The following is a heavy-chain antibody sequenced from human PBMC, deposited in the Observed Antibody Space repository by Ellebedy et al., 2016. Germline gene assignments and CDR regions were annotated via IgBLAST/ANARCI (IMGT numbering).Heavy chain of an antibody. D-gene: IGHD3-22*01. CDR2: ISSSSSTI. J-gene: IGHJ5*02. CDR1: GFTFSSYS. Sequence: GESLKISCAASGFTFSSYSMNWVRQAPGKGLEWVSYISSSSSTIYYADSVKGRFTISRDNSKNTLYLQMNSLRAEDTAVYYCARDRPDPYYYYGGLVDRGGGKNWFDPWGQGTLVTVSS. V-gene: IGHV3-48*01. CDR3: ARDRPDPYYYYGGLVDRGGGKNWFDP.